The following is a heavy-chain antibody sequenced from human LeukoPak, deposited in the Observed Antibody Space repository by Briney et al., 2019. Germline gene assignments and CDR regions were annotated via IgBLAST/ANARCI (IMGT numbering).Heavy chain of an antibody. J-gene: IGHJ4*02. V-gene: IGHV3-30*02. CDR1: GFTFSSYS. D-gene: IGHD6-13*01. CDR3: AKHPYSSSPYYFDY. CDR2: IRNDGSDK. Sequence: GGSLRLSCAASGFTFSSYSMNWVRQAPGKGLEWVAFIRNDGSDKYYAVSVKGRFTISRDNSKNTLYLQMNSLRAEDTALYYCAKHPYSSSPYYFDYWGQGTLVTVSS.